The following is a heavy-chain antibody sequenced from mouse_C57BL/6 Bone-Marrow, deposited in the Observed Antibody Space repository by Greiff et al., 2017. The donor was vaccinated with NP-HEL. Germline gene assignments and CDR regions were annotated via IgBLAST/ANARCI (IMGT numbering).Heavy chain of an antibody. Sequence: VQLQQSGPELVKPGASVKISCKASGYAFSSSWMNWVKQRPGKGLEWIGRIYPGDGDTNYNGKFKGKATLTADKSSSTAYMQLSSLTSEDSAVYFCADYDGYFTFAYWGQGTLVTVSA. J-gene: IGHJ3*01. CDR2: IYPGDGDT. V-gene: IGHV1-82*01. D-gene: IGHD2-3*01. CDR1: GYAFSSSW. CDR3: ADYDGYFTFAY.